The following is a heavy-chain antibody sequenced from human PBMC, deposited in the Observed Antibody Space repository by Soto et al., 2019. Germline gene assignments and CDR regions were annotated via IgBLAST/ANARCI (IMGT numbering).Heavy chain of an antibody. CDR1: GDSVSSNSAA. CDR2: TYYRSKWYN. J-gene: IGHJ2*01. D-gene: IGHD2-21*02. Sequence: SRTLSLTCAISGDSVSSNSAAWNWIRQSPSRGLEWLGRTYYRSKWYNDYAVSVKSRITINPDTSKNQFSLQLNSVTPEDTAVYYCASSHIVVVTGNWYFDLWGRGTLVTVSS. V-gene: IGHV6-1*01. CDR3: ASSHIVVVTGNWYFDL.